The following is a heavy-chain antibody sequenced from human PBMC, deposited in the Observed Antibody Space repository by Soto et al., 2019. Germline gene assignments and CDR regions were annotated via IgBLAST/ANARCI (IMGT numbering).Heavy chain of an antibody. V-gene: IGHV3-23*01. Sequence: GGSLRLSCAPSGFTFRSYAKSWVRQPSGKGLDWVPAISGSGGSTYYADSVKGRFTISRDNSKNTLYLQMNSLRAEDTAVYYCAKEAHYYDSSGYINEGFDYWGQGT. J-gene: IGHJ4*02. CDR1: GFTFRSYA. CDR3: AKEAHYYDSSGYINEGFDY. D-gene: IGHD3-22*01. CDR2: ISGSGGST.